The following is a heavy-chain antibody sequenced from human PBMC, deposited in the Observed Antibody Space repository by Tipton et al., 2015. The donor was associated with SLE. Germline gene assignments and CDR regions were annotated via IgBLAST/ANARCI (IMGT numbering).Heavy chain of an antibody. CDR3: ARTLAAQFDY. J-gene: IGHJ4*02. D-gene: IGHD6-6*01. CDR1: GFSICSGYY. CDR2: IYHSGTT. V-gene: IGHV4-38-2*01. Sequence: TLSLTCCVSGFSICSGYYWGWIRQPPGKGLEWIGSIYHSGTTFYNPSLKSRLTISVDTSKNQFSLKLSSVTAADTAVYYCARTLAAQFDYWGQGTLVTVSS.